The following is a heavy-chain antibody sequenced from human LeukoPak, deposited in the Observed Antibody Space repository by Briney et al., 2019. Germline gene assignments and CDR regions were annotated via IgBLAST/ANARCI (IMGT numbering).Heavy chain of an antibody. CDR3: ARDPGNYGGFDY. Sequence: ASVKVSCKASGGTFSSYAISWVRQAPGQGLEWMGRIIPIFGTANYAQKFQGRVTINTDESTRTAYMEPSSLRSEDTAVYYCARDPGNYGGFDYWGQGTLVTVSS. D-gene: IGHD1-7*01. CDR1: GGTFSSYA. CDR2: IIPIFGTA. V-gene: IGHV1-69*05. J-gene: IGHJ4*02.